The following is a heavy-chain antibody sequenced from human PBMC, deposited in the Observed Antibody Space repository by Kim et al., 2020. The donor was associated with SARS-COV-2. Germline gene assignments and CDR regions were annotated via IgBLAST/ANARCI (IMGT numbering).Heavy chain of an antibody. J-gene: IGHJ4*02. D-gene: IGHD1-7*01. Sequence: SVKVSCKASGGTFSSYAISWVRQAPGQGLEWMGGIIPIFGTANYAQKFQGRVTITADESTSTAYMELSSLRSEDTAVYYCARVRMGTIYFDYWGQGTLVTVSS. CDR3: ARVRMGTIYFDY. CDR1: GGTFSSYA. CDR2: IIPIFGTA. V-gene: IGHV1-69*13.